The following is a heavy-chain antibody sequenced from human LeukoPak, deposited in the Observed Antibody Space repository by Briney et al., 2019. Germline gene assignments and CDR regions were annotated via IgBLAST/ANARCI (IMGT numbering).Heavy chain of an antibody. CDR1: GYTFTSYG. V-gene: IGHV1-18*01. J-gene: IGHJ5*02. Sequence: SVKVSCKASGYTFTSYGISWVRQAPGQGLEWMGWISGYNGNTKYAQKLQGRVTMTTDTSTTTAYMELRSLRSDDTAVYYCARDGRHRYYYDSSGFYGSWFDPWGQGTLVTVSS. D-gene: IGHD3-22*01. CDR3: ARDGRHRYYYDSSGFYGSWFDP. CDR2: ISGYNGNT.